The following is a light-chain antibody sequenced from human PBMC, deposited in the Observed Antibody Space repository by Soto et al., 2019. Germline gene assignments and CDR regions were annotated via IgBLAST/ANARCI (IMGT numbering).Light chain of an antibody. CDR2: AAS. J-gene: IGKJ4*01. Sequence: DIQMTQSPSSLSASVGDRVTITCRASQSISSYLNWYQQKPGKAPKLLIYAASSLQSGVPSRFSGSGSGTDFTLTISSLQPEDFATYYCQQSYSTGWLTFGGGTKVEIK. CDR3: QQSYSTGWLT. CDR1: QSISSY. V-gene: IGKV1-39*01.